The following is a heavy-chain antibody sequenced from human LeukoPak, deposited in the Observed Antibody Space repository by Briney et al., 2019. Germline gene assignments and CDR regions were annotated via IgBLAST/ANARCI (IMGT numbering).Heavy chain of an antibody. D-gene: IGHD2-2*02. V-gene: IGHV3-43*01. CDR2: INSVGNKT. CDR3: AKADCSSSSCYTVDN. CDR1: GFTFVDYA. J-gene: IGHJ4*02. Sequence: GGSLRLSCAASGFTFVDYAMHWVRQVPGKGLEWVSLINSVGNKTDYADSVKGRFTISRDNSKNSLYLQMNTLRTEDTAFYYCAKADCSSSSCYTVDNWGQGTLVTVSS.